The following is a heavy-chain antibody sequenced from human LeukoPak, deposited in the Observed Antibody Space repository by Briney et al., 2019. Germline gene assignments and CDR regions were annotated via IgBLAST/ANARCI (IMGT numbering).Heavy chain of an antibody. CDR1: GFPFSFYS. D-gene: IGHD1-26*01. CDR2: ISSSSTSI. V-gene: IGHV3-21*01. J-gene: IGHJ3*01. CDR3: ARKVVGATTPYHAFDL. Sequence: GGSLRLSCVASGFPFSFYSMNWVRHAPGAGLEWVSSISSSSTSIDYADAVKGRFTISRDNAKKSLFLQMNSLRAEDTAVYFCARKVVGATTPYHAFDLWGQGTKVTVSP.